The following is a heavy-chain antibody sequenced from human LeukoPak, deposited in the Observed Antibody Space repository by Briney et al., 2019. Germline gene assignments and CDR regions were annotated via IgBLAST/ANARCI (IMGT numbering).Heavy chain of an antibody. CDR1: AFTFSSYA. Sequence: GGSLRLSCAASAFTFSSYAMSWVRQAPGKGLEWVSAISGGGAYTYYADSVKGRFTISRDNSNNTLYLQMNSLRAEDTAVYYCAKRDSRSWRGAFDIWGQGTKVTVSS. V-gene: IGHV3-23*01. D-gene: IGHD6-13*01. J-gene: IGHJ3*02. CDR3: AKRDSRSWRGAFDI. CDR2: ISGGGAYT.